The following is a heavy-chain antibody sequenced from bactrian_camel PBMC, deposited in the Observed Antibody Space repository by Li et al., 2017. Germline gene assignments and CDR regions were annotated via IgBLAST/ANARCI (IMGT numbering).Heavy chain of an antibody. V-gene: IGHV3S1*01. J-gene: IGHJ4*01. D-gene: IGHD3*01. CDR1: GYLFTRAC. Sequence: HVQLVESGGGSVQAGGSLRLSCATSGYLFTRACTGWFRQAPGKEREGVAAIQTGTLYAESVKGRFAISRDNAKNTLYLQLNSLKTEDTAMYSCAILEPPNGVTWPDSIWGQGTQVTVS. CDR2: IQTGT. CDR3: AILEPPNGVTWPDSI.